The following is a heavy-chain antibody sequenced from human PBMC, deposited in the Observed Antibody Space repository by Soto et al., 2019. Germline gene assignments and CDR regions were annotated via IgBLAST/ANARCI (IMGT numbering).Heavy chain of an antibody. J-gene: IGHJ4*02. CDR1: GSSISGYY. Sequence: PSETLSLTCTVSGSSISGYYCSWIRQPPGKGLEWIAYIYYSGSSNSNPSLKSRVTISVDTSKNQFSLKLSSVTAADTAVYYCARHSNEYRKSLDYWGQGTLVTVS. CDR2: IYYSGSS. V-gene: IGHV4-59*08. CDR3: ARHSNEYRKSLDY. D-gene: IGHD1-1*01.